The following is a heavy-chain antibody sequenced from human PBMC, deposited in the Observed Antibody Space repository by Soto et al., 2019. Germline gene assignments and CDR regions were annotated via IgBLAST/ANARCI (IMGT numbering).Heavy chain of an antibody. D-gene: IGHD5-18*01. Sequence: QVQLVQSGAEVKKPGSSVKVSCKASGGTFSSYAISWVRQAPGQGLEWMGGIIPIFGTANYAQKFQGRVTITADKSTSTAYMELSSLRSEDTAVYYCARALTAMVTGYYGMDVWGQGPTVTVSS. V-gene: IGHV1-69*06. CDR1: GGTFSSYA. J-gene: IGHJ6*02. CDR2: IIPIFGTA. CDR3: ARALTAMVTGYYGMDV.